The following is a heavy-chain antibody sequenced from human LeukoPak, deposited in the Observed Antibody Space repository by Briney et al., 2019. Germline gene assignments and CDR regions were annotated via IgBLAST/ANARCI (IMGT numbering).Heavy chain of an antibody. CDR2: INPNSGGT. J-gene: IGHJ5*02. Sequence: ASVKVSCKASGYTFTGYYMHWVRQAPGQGLEWMGWINPNSGGTNYAQKFQGRVTMTRDTSISTAYMELSRLRSDDTAVYYCAKIVGAATPSFDPWGQGTLVTVSS. V-gene: IGHV1-2*02. CDR3: AKIVGAATPSFDP. CDR1: GYTFTGYY. D-gene: IGHD1-26*01.